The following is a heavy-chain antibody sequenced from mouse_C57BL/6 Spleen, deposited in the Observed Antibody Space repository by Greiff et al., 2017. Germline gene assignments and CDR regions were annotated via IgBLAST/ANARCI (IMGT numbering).Heavy chain of an antibody. Sequence: QVTLKVCGPGILQPSQTLSLTCSFSGFSLSTFGMGVGWIRQPSGKGLEWLAHIWWDDDKYYNPALKSLLTFTKDTSKNQVFLKIANVDTADTATYYCARMGYGNHWYFDVWGTGTTVTVSS. CDR3: ARMGYGNHWYFDV. D-gene: IGHD2-10*02. CDR1: GFSLSTFGMG. J-gene: IGHJ1*03. V-gene: IGHV8-8*01. CDR2: IWWDDDK.